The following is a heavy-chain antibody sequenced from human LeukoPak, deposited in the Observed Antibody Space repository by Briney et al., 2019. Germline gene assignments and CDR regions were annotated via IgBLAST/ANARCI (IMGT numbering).Heavy chain of an antibody. D-gene: IGHD6-13*01. V-gene: IGHV3-74*01. CDR3: GRGGKVEQLVLAR. CDR2: INSDGSST. CDR1: GFTFSTYW. Sequence: GGSLRLSCAVSGFTFSTYWMHWVRQAPGKGLVWVSHINSDGSSTRYADSVKGRFTISRDNAKNTLYLQMNSLRAEDTAVYYCGRGGKVEQLVLARWGQGSLVTVSS. J-gene: IGHJ4*02.